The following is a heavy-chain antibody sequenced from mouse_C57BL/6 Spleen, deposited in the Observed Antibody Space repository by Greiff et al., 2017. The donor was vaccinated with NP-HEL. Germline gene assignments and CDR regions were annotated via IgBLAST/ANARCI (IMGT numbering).Heavy chain of an antibody. D-gene: IGHD1-1*01. CDR2: IYPRSGNT. CDR3: ARRGATVVAPYYYAMDY. V-gene: IGHV1-81*01. Sequence: QVQLQQSGAELARPGASVKLSCKASGYTFTSYGISWVKQRPGQGLEWIGEIYPRSGNTYYNEKFKGKATLTADKSSSTAYMELRSLTSEDSAVYFCARRGATVVAPYYYAMDYWGQGTSVTVSS. J-gene: IGHJ4*01. CDR1: GYTFTSYG.